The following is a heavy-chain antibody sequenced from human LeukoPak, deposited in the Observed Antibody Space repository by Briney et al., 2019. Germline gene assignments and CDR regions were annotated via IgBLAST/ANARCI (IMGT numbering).Heavy chain of an antibody. V-gene: IGHV3-21*01. CDR1: GFTFSSNS. J-gene: IGHJ4*02. CDR3: ARAGYCSGGSCYGGDY. D-gene: IGHD2-15*01. Sequence: PGGSLRLSCAASGFTFSSNSMNWVRQAPGKGLEWVSSISSGSSYIDYADSVKGRFTISRDNSKNTLYLQMDSLRAEDTAVYYCARAGYCSGGSCYGGDYWGQGTLVSVSS. CDR2: ISSGSSYI.